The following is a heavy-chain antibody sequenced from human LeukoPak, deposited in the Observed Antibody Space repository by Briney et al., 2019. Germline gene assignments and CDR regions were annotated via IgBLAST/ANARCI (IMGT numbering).Heavy chain of an antibody. V-gene: IGHV3-30*18. CDR3: AKAELYDILTGYYY. D-gene: IGHD3-9*01. Sequence: GGSLRLSCAASGFTFSSYGMHWVRQAPGKGLEWVVVISYDGSNKYYAGSVKGRFTISRDNSKNTLYLQMNSLRTEDTAVYYCAKAELYDILTGYYYWGQGTLVTVSS. J-gene: IGHJ4*02. CDR1: GFTFSSYG. CDR2: ISYDGSNK.